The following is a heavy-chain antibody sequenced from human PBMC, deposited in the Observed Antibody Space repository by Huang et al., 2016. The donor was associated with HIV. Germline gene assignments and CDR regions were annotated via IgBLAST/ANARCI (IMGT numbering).Heavy chain of an antibody. Sequence: VESGGRLVQPGGSIRLSCVGSTFRFGADWMSWVRQSPGKGLEGVANIKQDESEKYYVDSVKGRFNISRDNAKKVLFLEMNNVRVEDTATYYCATKTAAMDIWGQGTTVTVS. D-gene: IGHD1-7*01. J-gene: IGHJ6*02. V-gene: IGHV3-7*01. CDR2: IKQDESEK. CDR1: TFRFGADW. CDR3: ATKTAAMDI.